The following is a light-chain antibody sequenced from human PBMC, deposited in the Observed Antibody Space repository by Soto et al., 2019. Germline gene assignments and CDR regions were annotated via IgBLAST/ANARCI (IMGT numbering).Light chain of an antibody. CDR2: DAS. V-gene: IGKV3-20*01. CDR3: QQYGSLSWT. CDR1: QSVSSN. J-gene: IGKJ1*01. Sequence: EFVLTQSPGTLSLSPGERATLSCRASQSVSSNLAWYQQKPGQAPRLLIFDASNRATGIPVRFSGSGSGTDFTLTISRLEPEDFAVYYCQQYGSLSWTFGQGTKVDIK.